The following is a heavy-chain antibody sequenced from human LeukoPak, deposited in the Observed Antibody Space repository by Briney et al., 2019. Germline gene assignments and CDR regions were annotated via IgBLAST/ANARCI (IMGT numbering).Heavy chain of an antibody. CDR2: INHSGST. D-gene: IGHD6-19*01. V-gene: IGHV4-34*01. J-gene: IGHJ4*02. CDR1: GGSFSGYY. Sequence: PSETLSLTCAVYGGSFSGYYWSWIRQPPGKGLEWIGEINHSGSTNYNPSLKSRVTISVDTSKNQFSLKLSSVTAADTAAYYCARGAVAGLDYWGQGTLVTVSS. CDR3: ARGAVAGLDY.